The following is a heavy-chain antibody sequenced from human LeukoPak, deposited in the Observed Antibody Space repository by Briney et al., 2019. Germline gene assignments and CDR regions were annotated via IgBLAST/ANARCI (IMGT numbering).Heavy chain of an antibody. J-gene: IGHJ4*02. CDR2: INPNSGGT. CDR3: ARDPGGSWTPFPLDY. Sequence: ASVKVSCKASGGTFSSYAISWVRQAPGQGLEWMGWINPNSGGTNYAQKFQGRVTMTRDTSISTAYMELSRLRSDDTAVYYCARDPGGSWTPFPLDYWGQGTLVTVSS. CDR1: GGTFSSYA. V-gene: IGHV1-2*02. D-gene: IGHD6-13*01.